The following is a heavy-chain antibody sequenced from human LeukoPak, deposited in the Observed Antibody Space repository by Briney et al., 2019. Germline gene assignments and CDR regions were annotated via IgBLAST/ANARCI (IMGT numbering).Heavy chain of an antibody. V-gene: IGHV4-34*01. CDR2: INHSGST. Sequence: SETLSLTCAVYGGSFSGYYWSWIRQLPGKGLEWIGEINHSGSTNYNPSLKSRVTISVDTSKNQFSLKLSSVTAADTAVYYCARLHFGYCSSTSCGYWGQGTLVTVSS. J-gene: IGHJ4*02. D-gene: IGHD2-2*03. CDR3: ARLHFGYCSSTSCGY. CDR1: GGSFSGYY.